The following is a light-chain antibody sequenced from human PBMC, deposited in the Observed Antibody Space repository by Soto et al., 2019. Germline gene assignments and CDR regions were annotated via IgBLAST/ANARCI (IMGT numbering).Light chain of an antibody. CDR3: QQYKNWPPIT. V-gene: IGKV3-15*01. Sequence: EIVMTQSPATLSVSPGEGATLSCRASQSLSSSLTWYQQKPGQAPRLLIYGASTRATGIPARFSGSGSGTEFTLTISSLQSEDFAVYYCQQYKNWPPITFGQGTRLEIK. J-gene: IGKJ5*01. CDR1: QSLSSS. CDR2: GAS.